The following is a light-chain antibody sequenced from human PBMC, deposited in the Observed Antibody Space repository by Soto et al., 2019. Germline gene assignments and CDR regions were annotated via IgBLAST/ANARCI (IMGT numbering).Light chain of an antibody. Sequence: YQQKPGQAPRLLIYSASTRATGIPDRFSGSGSGTEFTLTISSLQSEDFAVYYCQQFNNLPPITFGQRTRPEI. V-gene: IGKV3D-15*01. CDR3: QQFNNLPPIT. J-gene: IGKJ5*01. CDR2: SAS.